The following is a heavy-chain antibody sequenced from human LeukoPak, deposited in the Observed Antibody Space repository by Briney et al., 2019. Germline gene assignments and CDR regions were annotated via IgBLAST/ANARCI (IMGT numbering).Heavy chain of an antibody. V-gene: IGHV5-51*01. D-gene: IGHD6-19*01. CDR3: ARLQLGSGWLFDAFDI. J-gene: IGHJ3*02. CDR2: IYPGDSDT. Sequence: GESLKISCKGSGYSFTSYWIGWVRQMPGKGLEWMGIIYPGDSDTRYSPSFQGQVTISADKSISTAYLQWSSLKASDTAMYYCARLQLGSGWLFDAFDIWGQGTMVTVSS. CDR1: GYSFTSYW.